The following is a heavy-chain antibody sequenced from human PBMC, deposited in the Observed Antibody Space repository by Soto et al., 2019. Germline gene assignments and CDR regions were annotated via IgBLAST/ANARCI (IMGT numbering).Heavy chain of an antibody. D-gene: IGHD2-2*01. V-gene: IGHV6-1*01. CDR2: TYYRSKWYN. Sequence: PSQTLSLTCAISGDSVSSNSAAWNWIRQSPSRGLEWLGRTYYRSKWYNDYAVSVKSRITINPDTSKHQFSLQLNSVTPEDTAVYYCARDPNYCSSTSCPLNYYGMDVWGQGTTVTVSS. J-gene: IGHJ6*02. CDR1: GDSVSSNSAA. CDR3: ARDPNYCSSTSCPLNYYGMDV.